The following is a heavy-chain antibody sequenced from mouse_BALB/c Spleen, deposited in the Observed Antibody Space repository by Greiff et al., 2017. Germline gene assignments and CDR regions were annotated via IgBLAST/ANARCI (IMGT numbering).Heavy chain of an antibody. CDR1: GFTFTDYY. V-gene: IGHV7-3*02. J-gene: IGHJ3*01. Sequence: DVKLVESGGGLVQPGGSLRLSCATSGFTFTDYYMSWVRQPPGKALEWLGFIRNKANGYTTEYSASVKGRFTISRDNSQSILYLQMNTLRAEDSATYYCAREGGNYVPFAYWGQGTLVTVSA. CDR2: IRNKANGYTT. D-gene: IGHD2-1*01. CDR3: AREGGNYVPFAY.